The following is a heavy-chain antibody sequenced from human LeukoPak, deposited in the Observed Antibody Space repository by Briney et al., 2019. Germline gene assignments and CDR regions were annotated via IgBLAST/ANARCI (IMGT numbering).Heavy chain of an antibody. V-gene: IGHV3-66*01. CDR3: ASLNDSSGYYYNYYYGMDV. J-gene: IGHJ6*02. CDR1: GFTVSSNY. D-gene: IGHD3-22*01. Sequence: PGGSLRLSCAASGFTVSSNYMSWVRQAPEKGLEWVSVIYSGGSTYYADSVKGRFTISRDNSKNTLYLQMNSLRAEDTAVYYCASLNDSSGYYYNYYYGMDVWGQGTTVTVSS. CDR2: IYSGGST.